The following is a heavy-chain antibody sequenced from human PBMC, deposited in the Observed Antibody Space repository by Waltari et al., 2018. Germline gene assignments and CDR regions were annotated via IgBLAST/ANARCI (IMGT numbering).Heavy chain of an antibody. CDR1: GYTFTSYG. J-gene: IGHJ4*02. V-gene: IGHV1-18*01. CDR2: ISAYSGNT. Sequence: QVQLVQSGAEVKKPGASVKVSCKASGYTFTSYGISWVRQAPGQGLEWMGWISAYSGNTNYAQKLQGRVTMTTDTSTSTAYMELRSLRSDDTAVYYCARVSYTGQFTAMEGGDYWGQGTLVTVSS. CDR3: ARVSYTGQFTAMEGGDY. D-gene: IGHD5-18*01.